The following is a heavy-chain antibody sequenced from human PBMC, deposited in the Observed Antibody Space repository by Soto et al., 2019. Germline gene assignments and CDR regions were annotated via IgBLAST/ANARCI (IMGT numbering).Heavy chain of an antibody. CDR2: ITGRGGGT. J-gene: IGHJ4*02. D-gene: IGHD6-13*01. CDR3: ARPDIAAAGRYYFDY. CDR1: GFTFGNSA. Sequence: GGSLRLSCAGSGFTFGNSAMSWVRQAPGKGLEWVSAITGRGGGTYYTDSVKGRFTISRDNSKNTVYLQMNSLRVEDTAVYYCARPDIAAAGRYYFDYWGQGTLVTVSS. V-gene: IGHV3-23*01.